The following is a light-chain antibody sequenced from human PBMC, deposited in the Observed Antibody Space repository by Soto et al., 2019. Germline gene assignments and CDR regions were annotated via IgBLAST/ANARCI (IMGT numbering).Light chain of an antibody. CDR2: EVS. CDR1: SSDVGGYNY. V-gene: IGLV2-14*01. J-gene: IGLJ1*01. Sequence: QSGLTQPASVSGSPGQSITISCTGTSSDVGGYNYVSWYQQYPGKAPKLMIYEVSNRPSGVSNRFSGSKSGNTASLTISGLQAEDEADYYCSSYTSSGTLHDFGTGTKVTVL. CDR3: SSYTSSGTLHD.